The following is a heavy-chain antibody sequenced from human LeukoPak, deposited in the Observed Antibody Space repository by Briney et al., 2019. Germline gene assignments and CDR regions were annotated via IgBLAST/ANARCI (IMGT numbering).Heavy chain of an antibody. D-gene: IGHD3-10*01. CDR2: IYTSGST. CDR1: GGSISSGSYY. J-gene: IGHJ5*02. Sequence: PSETLSLTCTVSGGSISSGSYYWSWIRQPAGKGLEWIGRIYTSGSTNYNPSLKSRVTISVDTSKNQFSLKLSSVTAADTAVYYCARLLPAQITMVRGVDHGRRDWFDPWGQGTLVTVSS. CDR3: ARLLPAQITMVRGVDHGRRDWFDP. V-gene: IGHV4-61*02.